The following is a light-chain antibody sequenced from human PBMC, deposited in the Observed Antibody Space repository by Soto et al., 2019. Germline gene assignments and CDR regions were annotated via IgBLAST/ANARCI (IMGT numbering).Light chain of an antibody. J-gene: IGKJ1*01. V-gene: IGKV3-15*01. CDR2: GAS. Sequence: EIVMTQSPATLSVSPGEEAILSFRASQSVSNNLAWYQQKPGQAPRFLIYGASTRAAGIPARFSGSGSGTEFTLTISSLQSEDFAVYYCQQRSHWPRTFGQGTKVDIK. CDR3: QQRSHWPRT. CDR1: QSVSNN.